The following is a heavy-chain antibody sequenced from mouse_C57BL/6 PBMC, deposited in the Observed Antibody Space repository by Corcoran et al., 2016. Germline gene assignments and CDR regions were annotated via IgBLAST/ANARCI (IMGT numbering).Heavy chain of an antibody. J-gene: IGHJ4*01. Sequence: QIQLVQSGPELKKPGETVKISCKASGYTFTTYGMSWVKQAPGKGLKWMGWINTYSGVPTYADDFKGRFAFSLETSASTAYLQINNLKNEYTATYFCAKNYVYHLMDYWGQGTSVTVSS. V-gene: IGHV9-3*01. CDR2: INTYSGVP. CDR3: AKNYVYHLMDY. CDR1: GYTFTTYG.